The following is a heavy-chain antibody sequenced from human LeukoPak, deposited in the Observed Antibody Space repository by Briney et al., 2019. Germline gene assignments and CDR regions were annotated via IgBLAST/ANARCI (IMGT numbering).Heavy chain of an antibody. CDR2: ISGSGDNM. D-gene: IGHD3-3*01. J-gene: IGHJ6*03. CDR3: AKVYLSGGLTDFWSGYHYYYLDV. V-gene: IGHV3-23*01. CDR1: GFTFSSHA. Sequence: PGGSLRLSCAASGFTFSSHAMTWVRQAPGKGLEWVSGISGSGDNMYYAESVKGRFTISRDNSKNTLYLAMKSLRGEDTAVYYCAKVYLSGGLTDFWSGYHYYYLDVWGKGTTVTVSS.